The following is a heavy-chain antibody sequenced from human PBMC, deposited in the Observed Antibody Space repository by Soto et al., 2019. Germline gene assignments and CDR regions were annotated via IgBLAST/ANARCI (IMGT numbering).Heavy chain of an antibody. CDR1: GYTFTSYD. CDR3: AREWSAAGHFYGMDV. Sequence: ASVKVSCKTSGYTFTSYDINWARQAPGQGLEWVGWMNTNSDDTRSAQKFRGRITLTRDKSMRAVYMKLSNLRPDDTAVYYCAREWSAAGHFYGMDVWG. V-gene: IGHV1-8*01. CDR2: MNTNSDDT. D-gene: IGHD6-13*01. J-gene: IGHJ6*02.